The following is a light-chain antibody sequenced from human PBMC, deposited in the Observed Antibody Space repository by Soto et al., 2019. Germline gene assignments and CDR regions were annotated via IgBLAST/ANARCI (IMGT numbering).Light chain of an antibody. CDR2: RAS. J-gene: IGKJ3*01. CDR1: QTISSSF. CDR3: HQFPSSSLDT. Sequence: ESVLPQSPGTLSLSPGERATLSCRASQTISSSFLAWYQQKPGQAPRLLIYRASRRAPGIPDRFSCSGSWNTFTHTTSRLAPEDFGVDYCHQFPSSSLDTFGPGTKVDIK. V-gene: IGKV3-20*01.